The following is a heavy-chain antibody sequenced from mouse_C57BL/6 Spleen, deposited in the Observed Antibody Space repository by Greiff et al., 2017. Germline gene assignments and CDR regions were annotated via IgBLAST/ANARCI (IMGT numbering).Heavy chain of an antibody. CDR1: GYTFTDYY. Sequence: QVQLQQSGAELVRPGASVKLSCKASGYTFTDYYINWVKQRPGQGLEWIARIYPGSGNTNYNEKFKSKATLTVDTSSSTAYMQLSSLTSEDSAVYYCARTLTGTFFDYWGQGTTLTVSS. D-gene: IGHD4-1*01. CDR3: ARTLTGTFFDY. J-gene: IGHJ2*01. CDR2: IYPGSGNT. V-gene: IGHV1-76*01.